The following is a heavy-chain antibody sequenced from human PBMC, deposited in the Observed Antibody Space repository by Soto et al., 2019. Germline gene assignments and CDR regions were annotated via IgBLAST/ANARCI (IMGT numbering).Heavy chain of an antibody. V-gene: IGHV4-4*02. CDR1: GGSISSSNW. D-gene: IGHD3-3*01. CDR3: ARDLGYYDFWSGPNYYYYGMDV. CDR2: IYHSGST. J-gene: IGHJ6*02. Sequence: SETLSLTCAVSGGSISSSNWWSWVRQPPGKGLEWIGEIYHSGSTNYNPSLKSRVAISVDKSKNQFSLKLSSVTAADTAVYYCARDLGYYDFWSGPNYYYYGMDVWGQGTTVTVSS.